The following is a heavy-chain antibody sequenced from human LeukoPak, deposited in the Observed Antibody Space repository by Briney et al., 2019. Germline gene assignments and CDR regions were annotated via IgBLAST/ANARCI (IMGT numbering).Heavy chain of an antibody. J-gene: IGHJ4*02. CDR3: ARYIVATNYLDY. V-gene: IGHV4-61*01. D-gene: IGHD5-12*01. CDR2: IYYSGST. Sequence: SETLSLTCTVSGGSVSSGSYYWSWIRQPPGKGLEWIGYIYYSGSTNYNPSLKSRGTISVDTSKNQFSLKLSSVTAADTAVYYCARYIVATNYLDYWGQGTLVTVSS. CDR1: GGSVSSGSYY.